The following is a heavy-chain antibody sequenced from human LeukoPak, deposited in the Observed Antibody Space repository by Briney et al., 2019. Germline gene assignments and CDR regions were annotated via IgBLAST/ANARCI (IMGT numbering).Heavy chain of an antibody. J-gene: IGHJ4*02. V-gene: IGHV3-48*03. CDR2: INSGGSTI. CDR3: ARIGGSNDFDY. CDR1: GFTFSSYE. D-gene: IGHD5-24*01. Sequence: GGSLRLSCAASGFTFSSYEMNWVRQAPGKGLEWVSYINSGGSTIYYADSVKGRFTISRDNAKKSLYLQMNSLRAEDTAVYYCARIGGSNDFDYWGQGTLVTVSS.